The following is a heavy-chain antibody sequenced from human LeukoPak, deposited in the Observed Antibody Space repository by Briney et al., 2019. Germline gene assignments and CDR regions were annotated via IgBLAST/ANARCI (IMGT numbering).Heavy chain of an antibody. CDR1: AGPFSGYY. V-gene: IGHV4-34*01. D-gene: IGHD3-3*01. J-gene: IGHJ4*02. CDR2: INHSGST. CDR3: ARGRASYDFWSGYLFDY. Sequence: PSETLSLTCAVYAGPFSGYYWSWIRQSPGKGLEWIGEINHSGSTNYNPSLKSRVTISVDTSKNQFSLKLSSVTAADTAVYYCARGRASYDFWSGYLFDYWGQGTLVTVSS.